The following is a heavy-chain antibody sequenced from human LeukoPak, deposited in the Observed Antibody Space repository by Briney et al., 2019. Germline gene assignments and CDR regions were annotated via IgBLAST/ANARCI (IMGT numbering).Heavy chain of an antibody. J-gene: IGHJ4*02. CDR3: AKDRSDYSNYALGVLDY. CDR1: GFTFDDYA. V-gene: IGHV3-9*01. CDR2: ISWNSGSI. D-gene: IGHD4-11*01. Sequence: GRSLRLSCAASGFTFDDYAMHRVRQAPGKGLEWVSGISWNSGSIGYADSVKGRFTISRDNAKNSLYLQMNSLRAEDTAVYYCAKDRSDYSNYALGVLDYWGQGTLVTVSS.